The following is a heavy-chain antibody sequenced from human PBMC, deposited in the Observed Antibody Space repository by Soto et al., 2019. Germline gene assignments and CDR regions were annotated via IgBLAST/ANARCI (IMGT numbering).Heavy chain of an antibody. CDR1: GFTFSSYG. V-gene: IGHV3-23*01. CDR3: AKRSSSSTFDY. D-gene: IGHD6-6*01. Sequence: GGSLILSCAASGFTFSSYGMNWVRQAPGKGLEWVSVISGSDDSTYYADSVKGRFTISRDNSKNTLYLQMNSLRAEDTAVYYCAKRSSSSTFDYWGQGTLVTVSS. CDR2: ISGSDDST. J-gene: IGHJ4*02.